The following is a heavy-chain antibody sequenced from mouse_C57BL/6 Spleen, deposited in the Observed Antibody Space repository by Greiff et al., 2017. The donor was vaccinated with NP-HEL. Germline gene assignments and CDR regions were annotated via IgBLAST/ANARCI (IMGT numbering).Heavy chain of an antibody. CDR2: ISSGSSTI. CDR1: GFTFSDYG. J-gene: IGHJ1*03. Sequence: EVHLVESGGGLVKPGGSLKLSCAASGFTFSDYGMHWVRQAPEKGLEWVAYISSGSSTIYYADTVKGRFTISRDNAKNTLFLQMTSLRSEDTAMYYCARAYGNYAWYFDVWGTGTTVTVSS. CDR3: ARAYGNYAWYFDV. D-gene: IGHD2-1*01. V-gene: IGHV5-17*01.